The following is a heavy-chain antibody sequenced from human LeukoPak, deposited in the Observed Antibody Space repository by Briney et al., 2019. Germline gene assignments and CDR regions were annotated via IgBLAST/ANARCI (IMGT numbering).Heavy chain of an antibody. CDR3: ARASITIFGVVSPGYFDY. D-gene: IGHD3-3*01. CDR1: GGSISSSSYY. V-gene: IGHV4-39*07. CDR2: IYYSGST. Sequence: SETLSLTCTVSGGSISSSSYYWGWIRQPPGKGLEWIGSIYYSGSTYYHPSLKSRVTISVDTSKNQFSLKLSSVTAADTAVYYCARASITIFGVVSPGYFDYWGQGTLVTVSS. J-gene: IGHJ4*02.